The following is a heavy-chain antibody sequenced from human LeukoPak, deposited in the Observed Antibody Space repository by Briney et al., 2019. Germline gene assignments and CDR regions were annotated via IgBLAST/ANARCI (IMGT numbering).Heavy chain of an antibody. Sequence: SETLSLTCTASGYSISSGYYWGWIRQPPGKGLEWIGSFYHSGSTYYNPSLKSRVTISVGTSKNQFSLKLSSVTAADTAVYYCARVFGSSHIDYWGQGTLVTVSS. J-gene: IGHJ4*02. CDR2: FYHSGST. CDR1: GYSISSGYY. CDR3: ARVFGSSHIDY. V-gene: IGHV4-38-2*02. D-gene: IGHD6-6*01.